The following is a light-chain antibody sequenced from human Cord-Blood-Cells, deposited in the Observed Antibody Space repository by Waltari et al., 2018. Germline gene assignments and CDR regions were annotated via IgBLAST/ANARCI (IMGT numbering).Light chain of an antibody. J-gene: IGLJ1*01. CDR3: SSYTSSSTYV. CDR2: DVS. Sequence: QSALTQPASVSGSPGQSITIPCPGTSSDVGGYNYLSWYQQHPGKAPKLMIYDVSNRPSGVSNRFSGSKSGNTASLTISGLQAEDEADYYCSSYTSSSTYVFGTGTKVTVL. CDR1: SSDVGGYNY. V-gene: IGLV2-14*03.